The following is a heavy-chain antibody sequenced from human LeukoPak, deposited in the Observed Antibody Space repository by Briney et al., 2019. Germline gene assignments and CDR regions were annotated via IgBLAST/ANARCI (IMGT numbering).Heavy chain of an antibody. J-gene: IGHJ4*02. V-gene: IGHV3-7*01. CDR3: AKDLHPGYSSGWYNY. CDR2: INADGSAK. Sequence: GGSLRLSCAASGFTFSNYWMSWVRQAPGKGLEWVANINADGSAKYYVDSVKGRFTISRDNAKNSLYLQMSSLRAEDTAVYYCAKDLHPGYSSGWYNYWGQGTLVTVSS. D-gene: IGHD6-19*01. CDR1: GFTFSNYW.